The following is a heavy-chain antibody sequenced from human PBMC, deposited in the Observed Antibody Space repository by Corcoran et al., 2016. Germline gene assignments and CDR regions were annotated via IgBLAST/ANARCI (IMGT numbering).Heavy chain of an antibody. J-gene: IGHJ4*02. CDR1: GFAFGDSA. Sequence: EVQLVESGGGLVQPGRSLRLSCTASGFAFGDSAISWFRQDPGKGLEWVGFIRTKAYGGATEYAASVKGRFTIPRDDSKSIAYLQMNSLKTEDTAVYYWTRGRGPVENSVEYWGQGTLVTVSS. CDR2: IRTKAYGGAT. D-gene: IGHD3-10*01. CDR3: TRGRGPVENSVEY. V-gene: IGHV3-49*03.